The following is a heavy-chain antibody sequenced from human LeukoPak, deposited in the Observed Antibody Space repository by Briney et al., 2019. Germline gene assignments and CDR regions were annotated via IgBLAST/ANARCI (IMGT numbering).Heavy chain of an antibody. CDR1: GGSISSYY. J-gene: IGHJ4*02. CDR2: IYHSGST. CDR3: AREGITGTTG. D-gene: IGHD1-7*01. Sequence: PSETLSLTCTVSGGSISSYYWSWIRQPPGKGLEWIGYIYHSGSTYYNPSLKSRVTISVDRSKNQFSLKLSSVTAADTAVYYCAREGITGTTGWGQGTLVTVSS. V-gene: IGHV4-59*12.